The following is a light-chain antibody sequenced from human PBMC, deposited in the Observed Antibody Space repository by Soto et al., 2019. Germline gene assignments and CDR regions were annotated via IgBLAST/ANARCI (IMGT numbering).Light chain of an antibody. V-gene: IGLV2-14*01. Sequence: QSALTQPASVSGSPGQSITISCTGTSSDVGGHDYVSWYQQHPGKAPKLIIYEVRNRPSGVSNRFSGSKSGNTASLTISGLQAEEEADYYCSSYSSTTLVFGTGTKVTLL. J-gene: IGLJ1*01. CDR2: EVR. CDR1: SSDVGGHDY. CDR3: SSYSSTTLV.